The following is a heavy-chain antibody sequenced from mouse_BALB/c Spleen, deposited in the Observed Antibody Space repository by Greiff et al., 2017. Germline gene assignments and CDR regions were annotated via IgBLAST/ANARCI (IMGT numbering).Heavy chain of an antibody. CDR1: GDSITSGY. D-gene: IGHD1-1*01. CDR3: ARDYGSSYGYFDV. J-gene: IGHJ1*01. V-gene: IGHV3-8*02. Sequence: EVNVVESGPSLVKPSQTLSLTCSVTGDSITSGYWNWIRKFPGNKLEYMGYISYSGSTYYNPSLKSRISITRDTSKNQYYLQLNSVTTEDTATYYCARDYGSSYGYFDVWGAGTTVTVSS. CDR2: ISYSGST.